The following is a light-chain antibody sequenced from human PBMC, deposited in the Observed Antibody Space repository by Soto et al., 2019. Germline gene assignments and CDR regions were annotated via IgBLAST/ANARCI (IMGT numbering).Light chain of an antibody. CDR1: QSVSSY. Sequence: EIVLTQSPATLSLSPGERATRSCRASQSVSSYLAWYQQKPGQAPRLLIYDASNRATGIPARFSGSGSGTDFTLTISRLEAEDFAVYYCQQRSTWLSFGGGTKVEIK. V-gene: IGKV3-11*01. CDR3: QQRSTWLS. CDR2: DAS. J-gene: IGKJ4*01.